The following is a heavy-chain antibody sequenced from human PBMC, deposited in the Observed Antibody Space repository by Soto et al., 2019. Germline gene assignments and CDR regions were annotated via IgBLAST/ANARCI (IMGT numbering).Heavy chain of an antibody. CDR3: ARGRYGGNSVRPYYYYGMDV. CDR1: GGSISSGGYS. D-gene: IGHD2-21*02. CDR2: IYHSGSA. Sequence: QLQLQESGSGLVKPSQTLSLTCAVSGGSISSGGYSWSWIRQPPGKVLEWIGYIYHSGSAYYNPSLKSRVTISVDRSKNQFSLKLSSVTAADTAVYYCARGRYGGNSVRPYYYYGMDVWGQGTTVTVSS. V-gene: IGHV4-30-2*01. J-gene: IGHJ6*02.